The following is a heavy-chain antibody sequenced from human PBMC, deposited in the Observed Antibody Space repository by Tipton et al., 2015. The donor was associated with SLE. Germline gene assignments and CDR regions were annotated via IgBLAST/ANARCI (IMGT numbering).Heavy chain of an antibody. CDR3: ARHDGVAVALYHYYYMDV. CDR2: MFRSGST. D-gene: IGHD6-19*01. J-gene: IGHJ6*03. CDR1: GGSIRSGNHY. Sequence: TLSLTCTVSGGSIRSGNHYWSWIRQPAGKGLEWIGRMFRSGSTNYNPSLQSRVTISVDTSKNQFSLKVTSVTAADTGIYYCARHDGVAVALYHYYYMDVWGKGTTVTVSS. V-gene: IGHV4-61*02.